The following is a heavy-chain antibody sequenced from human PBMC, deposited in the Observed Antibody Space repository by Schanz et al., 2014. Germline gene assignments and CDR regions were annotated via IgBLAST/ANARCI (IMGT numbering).Heavy chain of an antibody. CDR2: ISSRSSYI. CDR3: ARRYSGRYCFDY. Sequence: EVQLVESGGGLVQPGRSLRLSCAASGFTFGAYTMNWVRQAPGKGLEWVSSISSRSSYIYYTDSVKGRFTISRDNAKNSLSLQMDRLRDEDTAVYYCARRYSGRYCFDYWGQGTLVAVSS. CDR1: GFTFGAYT. J-gene: IGHJ4*02. V-gene: IGHV3-21*01. D-gene: IGHD1-26*01.